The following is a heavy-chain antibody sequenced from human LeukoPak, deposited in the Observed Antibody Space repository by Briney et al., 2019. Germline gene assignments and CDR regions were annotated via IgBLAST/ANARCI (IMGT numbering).Heavy chain of an antibody. CDR1: GFTFSSYA. CDR3: AKYGDYDPYYGMDV. J-gene: IGHJ6*02. Sequence: PGGSLRLSCAASGFTFSSYAMSWVRQAPGKGLEWVSAISGSGGSTYYADSVKGRFTISRDNSKNTLHLQMNSLRAEDTAVYYCAKYGDYDPYYGMDVWGQGTTVTVSS. V-gene: IGHV3-23*01. D-gene: IGHD4-17*01. CDR2: ISGSGGST.